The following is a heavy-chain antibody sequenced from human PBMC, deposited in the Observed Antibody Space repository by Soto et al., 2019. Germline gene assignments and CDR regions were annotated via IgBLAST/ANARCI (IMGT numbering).Heavy chain of an antibody. Sequence: QITLKESGPTLVEPTEALALTCSFSGFSLTTSPVGVGWFRQPPVKALEWLAVIYWDNDKRYNPSLKSRITITKDSSRNEVALTMADMEPKDTATYFCAHRLGGYSWNDGYFDFWGRGFLVTVS. CDR1: GFSLTTSPVG. CDR3: AHRLGGYSWNDGYFDF. V-gene: IGHV2-5*02. CDR2: IYWDNDK. D-gene: IGHD2-21*01. J-gene: IGHJ4*02.